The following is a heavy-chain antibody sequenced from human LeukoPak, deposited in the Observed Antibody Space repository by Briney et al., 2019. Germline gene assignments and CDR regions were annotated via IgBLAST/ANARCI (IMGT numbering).Heavy chain of an antibody. CDR3: ARSLLWFGEFSLPDY. J-gene: IGHJ4*02. D-gene: IGHD3-10*01. CDR1: GGSISSSSYY. CDR2: IYYSGST. Sequence: SETLSLTCTVSGGSISSSSYYWGWIRQPPGKGLEWIGSIYYSGSTYYNPSLKSRVTISVDTSKNQFSLKLSSVTAADTAVSYCARSLLWFGEFSLPDYWGQGTLVTVSS. V-gene: IGHV4-39*07.